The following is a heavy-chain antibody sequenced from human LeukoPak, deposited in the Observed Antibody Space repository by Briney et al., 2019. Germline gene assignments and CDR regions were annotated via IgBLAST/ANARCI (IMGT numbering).Heavy chain of an antibody. CDR3: ATSYDYYYYMDV. V-gene: IGHV5-51*01. CDR2: IYPGDSDT. J-gene: IGHJ6*03. Sequence: GASLKISCKGSGYSFTSYWIGWVRQMPGKGLGWMGIIYPGDSDTRYSPSLQGQVTIPADKSISTAYLQCSSLKASDTAIYYSATSYDYYYYMDVWGKGTTVTVSS. CDR1: GYSFTSYW.